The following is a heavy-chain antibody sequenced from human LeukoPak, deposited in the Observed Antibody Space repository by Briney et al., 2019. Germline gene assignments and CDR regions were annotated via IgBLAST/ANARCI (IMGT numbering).Heavy chain of an antibody. Sequence: RGSLRLSCAASGFTFSSYWMSWVRQAPGKGLEWVANIKQDGSEKYYVDSVKGRFTISRDNAKNSLYLQMNSLRAEDTAVYYCARDAYCSSTSCYVVDYWGQGTLVTVSS. CDR2: IKQDGSEK. CDR3: ARDAYCSSTSCYVVDY. D-gene: IGHD2-2*01. V-gene: IGHV3-7*01. J-gene: IGHJ4*02. CDR1: GFTFSSYW.